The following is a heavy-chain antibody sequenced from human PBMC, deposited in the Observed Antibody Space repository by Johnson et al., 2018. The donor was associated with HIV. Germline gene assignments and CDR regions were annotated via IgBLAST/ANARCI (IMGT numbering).Heavy chain of an antibody. Sequence: QVQLVESGGGLVKPGGSLRLSCAASGFTFSDYYMSWIRQAPGKGLEWVSYISSSGSTIYYADSVQGRFTISRDNAKNSLYLQMTRLRAEDTAVYYCAKDRDRPNPHHAFDIWGQGKMVTVAS. V-gene: IGHV3-11*04. CDR1: GFTFSDYY. CDR2: ISSSGSTI. J-gene: IGHJ3*02. CDR3: AKDRDRPNPHHAFDI.